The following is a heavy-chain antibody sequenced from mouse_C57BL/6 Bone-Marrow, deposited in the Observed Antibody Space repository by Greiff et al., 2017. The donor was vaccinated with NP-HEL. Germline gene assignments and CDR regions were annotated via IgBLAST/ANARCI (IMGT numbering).Heavy chain of an antibody. V-gene: IGHV1-72*01. CDR2: IDPNSGGT. CDR3: ARYYYDSSSFDY. CDR1: GYTFTSYL. J-gene: IGHJ2*01. D-gene: IGHD1-1*01. Sequence: QVQLKEPGAELVKPGASVKLSCKASGYTFTSYLMHWVKQRPGRGLEWIGRIDPNSGGTKYNEKFKSKATLTVDKPASTAYMQLNSLTSEDSAVYYCARYYYDSSSFDYWGQGTTLTVSS.